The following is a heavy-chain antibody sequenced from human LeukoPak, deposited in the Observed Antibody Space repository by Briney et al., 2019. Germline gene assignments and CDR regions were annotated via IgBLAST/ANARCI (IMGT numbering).Heavy chain of an antibody. D-gene: IGHD5-24*01. J-gene: IGHJ6*02. Sequence: GGSLRLSCAASGFTFSSYAMHWVRQAPGKGLEWVAVISYDGSNKYYADSVKGRFTISGDNSKNTLYLQMNSLRAEDTAVYYCARVEDGYNYDYYYGMDVWGQGTTVTVSS. CDR1: GFTFSSYA. CDR2: ISYDGSNK. V-gene: IGHV3-30-3*01. CDR3: ARVEDGYNYDYYYGMDV.